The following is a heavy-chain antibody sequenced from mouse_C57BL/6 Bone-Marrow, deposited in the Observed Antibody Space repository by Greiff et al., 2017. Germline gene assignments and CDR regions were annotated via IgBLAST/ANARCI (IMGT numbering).Heavy chain of an antibody. CDR2: IYPGDGDT. CDR1: GYAFSSYW. Sequence: VQLQQSGAELVKPGASVKISCKASGYAFSSYWMNWVKQRPGKGLEWIGQIYPGDGDTNYNGKFKGKATLTADKSSSTAYMQLSSLTSEDSAVYFCAREIGVCYAMDYWGQGTSVTVSS. J-gene: IGHJ4*01. V-gene: IGHV1-80*01. CDR3: AREIGVCYAMDY. D-gene: IGHD2-14*01.